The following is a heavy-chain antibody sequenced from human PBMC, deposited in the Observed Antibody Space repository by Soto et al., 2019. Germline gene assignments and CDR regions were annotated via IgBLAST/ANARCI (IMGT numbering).Heavy chain of an antibody. CDR1: GGSISSYY. CDR3: ARMLVGWFDP. D-gene: IGHD3-9*01. Sequence: SETLSLTCTVSGGSISSYYWSWIRQPPGKGLEWIGYIYYSGSTNYNPSLKSRVTISVDTSKNQFSLKLSSVTAADTAVYYCARMLVGWFDPWGQGTLVTVSS. CDR2: IYYSGST. V-gene: IGHV4-59*08. J-gene: IGHJ5*02.